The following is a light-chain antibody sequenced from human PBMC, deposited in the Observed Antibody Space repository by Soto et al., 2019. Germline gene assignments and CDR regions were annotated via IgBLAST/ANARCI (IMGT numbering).Light chain of an antibody. CDR3: QQYNYYRWT. Sequence: DIQMTQSPSSLSASVGDRVTITCRASQSIRRFLAWYQQKPGKAPKLLIYQASNLESGVPSRFSGSGSGTEFTLTISSLQHDDLDVYYCQQYNYYRWTLGHGTKADIK. CDR2: QAS. V-gene: IGKV1-5*03. J-gene: IGKJ1*01. CDR1: QSIRRF.